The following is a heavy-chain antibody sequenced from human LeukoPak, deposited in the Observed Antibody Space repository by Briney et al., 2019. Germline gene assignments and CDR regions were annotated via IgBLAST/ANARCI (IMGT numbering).Heavy chain of an antibody. Sequence: GGSLRLSCAASRFTFSSYEMNWVRQAPGKGLEWVSYISSSGSTIYYADSVKGRFTISRDNAKNSLDLQMKSLKASDTAMYYCARPTAYFNQFDSWGQGTQVTVSS. J-gene: IGHJ4*02. CDR1: RFTFSSYE. D-gene: IGHD3-9*01. V-gene: IGHV3-48*03. CDR3: ARPTAYFNQFDS. CDR2: ISSSGSTI.